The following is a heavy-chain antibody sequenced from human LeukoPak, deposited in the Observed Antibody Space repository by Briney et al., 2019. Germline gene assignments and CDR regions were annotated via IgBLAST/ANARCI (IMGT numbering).Heavy chain of an antibody. CDR1: GFTFSSYS. V-gene: IGHV3-48*02. CDR2: INSRSSTI. J-gene: IGHJ4*02. D-gene: IGHD6-19*01. CDR3: ARELRVGGW. Sequence: PGGSLRLSCAVSGFTFSSYSMNWVRQAQGKGLEWVSYINSRSSTILYADSVKGRFTISRDNAKNSLYLQMNSLRDEDTAVYYCARELRVGGWGGQGTLVTVSS.